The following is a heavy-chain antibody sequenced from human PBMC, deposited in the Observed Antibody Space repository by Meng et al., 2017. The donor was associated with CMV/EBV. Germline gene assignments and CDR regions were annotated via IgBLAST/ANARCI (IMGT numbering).Heavy chain of an antibody. CDR2: IYYSGST. Sequence: SETLSLTCTVSGGSISSYYWSWIRQPPGKGLEWIGYIYYSGSTNYNPSLKSRVTISVDTSKNQFSLKLSSVTAADTAVYYCARHVHDFWSGYYPPYYYYGMDVWGQGTTVTVSS. CDR3: ARHVHDFWSGYYPPYYYYGMDV. CDR1: GGSISSYY. J-gene: IGHJ6*02. D-gene: IGHD3-3*01. V-gene: IGHV4-59*01.